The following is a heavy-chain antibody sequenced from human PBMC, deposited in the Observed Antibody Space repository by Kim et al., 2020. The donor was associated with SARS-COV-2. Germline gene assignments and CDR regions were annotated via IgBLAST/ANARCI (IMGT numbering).Heavy chain of an antibody. V-gene: IGHV3-7*03. CDR2: IKQDGSEK. CDR1: GFTFSSYW. CDR3: AREGYDFWSGSIIPASPNYGMDV. Sequence: GGSLRLSCAASGFTFSSYWMSWVRQAPGKGLEWVANIKQDGSEKYYVDSVKGRFTISRDNAKNSLYLQMNSLRAEDTAVYYCAREGYDFWSGSIIPASPNYGMDVWGQGTTVTVSS. D-gene: IGHD3-3*01. J-gene: IGHJ6*02.